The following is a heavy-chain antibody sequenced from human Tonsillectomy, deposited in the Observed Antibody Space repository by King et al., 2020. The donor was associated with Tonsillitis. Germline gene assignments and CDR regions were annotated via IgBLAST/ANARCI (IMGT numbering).Heavy chain of an antibody. J-gene: IGHJ6*02. D-gene: IGHD3-10*01. CDR3: AKALSSYNSGSSYIPYYYYGLDV. Sequence: VQLVESGGGVVQPGGSLRLSCAASGFTFSSHDMHWVRQGPGKGLEWVAVVSYDGDNKYSAASVKGRFTISRDKSKNTLYLQLNSLRAEDTAVYYCAKALSSYNSGSSYIPYYYYGLDVWGHGTKVTVSS. CDR1: GFTFSSHD. V-gene: IGHV3-30*18. CDR2: VSYDGDNK.